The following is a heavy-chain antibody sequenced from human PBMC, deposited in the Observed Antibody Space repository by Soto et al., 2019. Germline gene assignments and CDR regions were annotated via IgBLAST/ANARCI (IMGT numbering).Heavy chain of an antibody. D-gene: IGHD2-2*01. Sequence: EVQLVDSGGGLVQPGGSLRLSCAASGFTFSTYWMHWIRQVPGKGLEWVSRINSDASHTYYADSVKGRFTISRDNAKNTLHLEMNSLRAEDTAVYYCVRDGNCITTSGYGYWFDPWGQGTLVTVSS. V-gene: IGHV3-74*01. CDR3: VRDGNCITTSGYGYWFDP. CDR1: GFTFSTYW. CDR2: INSDASHT. J-gene: IGHJ5*02.